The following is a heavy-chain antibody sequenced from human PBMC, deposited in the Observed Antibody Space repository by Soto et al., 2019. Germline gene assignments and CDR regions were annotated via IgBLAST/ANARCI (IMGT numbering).Heavy chain of an antibody. D-gene: IGHD3-3*01. V-gene: IGHV3-49*03. CDR1: GFTFGDYA. CDR3: SRYYVFWSGYPPPYYYYYYMDV. J-gene: IGHJ6*03. CDR2: IRSKAYGGTT. Sequence: GGSLRLSCTASGFTFGDYAMSWFRQAPGKGLEWVGFIRSKAYGGTTEYAASVKGRFTISRDDSKSIAYLQMNSLKTEDTAVYYCSRYYVFWSGYPPPYYYYYYMDVWGKGTTVTVSS.